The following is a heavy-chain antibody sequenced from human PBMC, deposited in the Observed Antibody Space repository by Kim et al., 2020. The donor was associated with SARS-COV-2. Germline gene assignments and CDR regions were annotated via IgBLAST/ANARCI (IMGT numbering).Heavy chain of an antibody. D-gene: IGHD2-8*01. CDR3: AKGPGLMVYARYYYGMDV. V-gene: IGHV3-23*01. J-gene: IGHJ6*02. Sequence: KGRFTISRDNSKNTLYLQMNSLRAEDTAVYYCAKGPGLMVYARYYYGMDVWGQGTTVTVSS.